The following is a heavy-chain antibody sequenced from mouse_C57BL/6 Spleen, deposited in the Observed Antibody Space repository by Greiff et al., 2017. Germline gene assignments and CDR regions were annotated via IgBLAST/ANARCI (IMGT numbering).Heavy chain of an antibody. CDR3: APYYGSSYWYFDV. V-gene: IGHV1-82*01. CDR1: GYAFSSSW. Sequence: QVQLKQSGPELVKPGASVKISCKASGYAFSSSWMNWVKQRPGKGLEWIGRIYPGDGDTNYNGKFKGKATLTADKSSSTAYMQLSSLTSEDSAVYFCAPYYGSSYWYFDVWGTGTTVTVSS. D-gene: IGHD1-1*01. J-gene: IGHJ1*03. CDR2: IYPGDGDT.